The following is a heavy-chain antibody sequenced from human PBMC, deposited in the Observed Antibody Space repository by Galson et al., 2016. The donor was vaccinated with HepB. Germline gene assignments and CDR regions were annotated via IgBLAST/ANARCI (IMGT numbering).Heavy chain of an antibody. V-gene: IGHV4-30-4*01. J-gene: IGHJ3*02. CDR1: GGSVSSGDYY. Sequence: TLSLTCAVSGGSVSSGDYYWSWIRQPPGKGLEWIGYIFYSGNTYYNPSLKSRVTISIDTSKNQFSLKLSSVTAADTAVYYCAKGLNYDSSGDAFEIWGQGTVVTVSS. CDR3: AKGLNYDSSGDAFEI. CDR2: IFYSGNT. D-gene: IGHD3-22*01.